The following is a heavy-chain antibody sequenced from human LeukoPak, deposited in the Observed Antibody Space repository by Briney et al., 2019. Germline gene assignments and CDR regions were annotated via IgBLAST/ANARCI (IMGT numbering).Heavy chain of an antibody. CDR1: GGSISSSSYY. CDR3: ARETNPTKIRITMIVVVAPKSAAFDI. Sequence: PSESLSLTCTVSGGSISSSSYYWGWIRQPPGKGLEWIGSIYYSGSTYYNPSLKSRVTISVDTSKNQFSLKLSSVTAADTAVYYCARETNPTKIRITMIVVVAPKSAAFDIWGQGTMVTVSS. V-gene: IGHV4-39*07. CDR2: IYYSGST. D-gene: IGHD3-22*01. J-gene: IGHJ3*02.